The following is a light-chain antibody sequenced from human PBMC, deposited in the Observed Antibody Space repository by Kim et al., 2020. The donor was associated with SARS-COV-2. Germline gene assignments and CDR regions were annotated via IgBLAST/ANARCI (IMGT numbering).Light chain of an antibody. CDR2: GKN. J-gene: IGLJ3*02. Sequence: ALGQTVTIPGQGDSLRSYYASWYQQKPGQAPVLIVYGKNSRPSEIPDRFSGSFSGNTASLTITGAQAADEADYFCGSRDTSGDQWMFGGGTKLTVL. V-gene: IGLV3-19*01. CDR1: SLRSYY. CDR3: GSRDTSGDQWM.